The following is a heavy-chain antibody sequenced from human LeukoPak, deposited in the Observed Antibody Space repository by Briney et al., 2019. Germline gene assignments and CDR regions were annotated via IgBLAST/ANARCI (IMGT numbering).Heavy chain of an antibody. D-gene: IGHD6-6*01. CDR1: GFTFSSYS. V-gene: IGHV3-48*04. CDR3: ARDRSLEYDPVFDY. Sequence: GGSLRLSCAASGFTFSSYSMNWVRQAPGKGLEWVSYISSSSSTIYYADSVKGRFTISRDNAKNSLYLQMNSLRAEDTAVYYCARDRSLEYDPVFDYWGQGTLVTVSS. CDR2: ISSSSSTI. J-gene: IGHJ4*02.